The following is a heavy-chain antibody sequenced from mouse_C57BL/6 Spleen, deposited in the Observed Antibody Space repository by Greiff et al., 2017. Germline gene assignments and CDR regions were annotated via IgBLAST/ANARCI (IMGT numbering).Heavy chain of an antibody. D-gene: IGHD2-10*02. CDR1: GYAFTDYN. V-gene: IGHV1-22*01. CDR3: ARSYGILWSRFDY. Sequence: EVQLQQSGPELVKPGASVKMSCKASGYAFTDYNMHWVKQSHGKSLEWIGYINPNNGGTSYNPKFKGKATLTVNTSSSTAYLQLSSLTSEDSAVYYCARSYGILWSRFDYWGQGTTLTVSS. CDR2: INPNNGGT. J-gene: IGHJ2*01.